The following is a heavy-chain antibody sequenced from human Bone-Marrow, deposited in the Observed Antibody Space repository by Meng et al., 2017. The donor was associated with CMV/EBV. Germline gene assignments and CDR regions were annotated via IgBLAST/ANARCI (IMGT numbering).Heavy chain of an antibody. CDR2: ISYDGLNK. CDR1: GFTFNSYA. J-gene: IGHJ6*02. Sequence: GESLKISCAASGFTFNSYAIHWVRQAPGKGLEWVAVISYDGLNKYYADSVKGRFTITRDNAKNSLYLQMNSLRAEDTALYYCAKDIIAVAGTRNYYYYGMDVWGQGTTVTVSS. CDR3: AKDIIAVAGTRNYYYYGMDV. D-gene: IGHD6-19*01. V-gene: IGHV3-30*04.